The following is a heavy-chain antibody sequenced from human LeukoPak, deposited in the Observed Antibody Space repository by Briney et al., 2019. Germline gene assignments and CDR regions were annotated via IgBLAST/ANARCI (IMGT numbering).Heavy chain of an antibody. Sequence: SETLSLTCTVSGYSISSGYYWSWIRQPPGKGLEWIGYISHSGSTYYNPSLKSRVTISVDRSKNQFSLKLSSVTAADTAVYYCARLNYYDSSGYYYSGYYFDYWGQGTLVTVSS. CDR3: ARLNYYDSSGYYYSGYYFDY. CDR1: GYSISSGYY. V-gene: IGHV4-38-2*02. D-gene: IGHD3-22*01. CDR2: ISHSGST. J-gene: IGHJ4*02.